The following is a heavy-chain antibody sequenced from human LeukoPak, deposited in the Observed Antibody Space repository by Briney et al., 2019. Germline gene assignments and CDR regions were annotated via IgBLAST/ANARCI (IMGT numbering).Heavy chain of an antibody. D-gene: IGHD3-9*01. Sequence: SETLSLTCTVSGGSISSSSYYWGWIRQPPGKGLEWIGSIYYSGSTYYNPSLKSRVTISVDTSKNQFSLKLSSVTAADTAVYYCARHDSYYDILTGYYYPNWFDPWGQGTLDTVSS. V-gene: IGHV4-39*01. J-gene: IGHJ5*02. CDR1: GGSISSSSYY. CDR3: ARHDSYYDILTGYYYPNWFDP. CDR2: IYYSGST.